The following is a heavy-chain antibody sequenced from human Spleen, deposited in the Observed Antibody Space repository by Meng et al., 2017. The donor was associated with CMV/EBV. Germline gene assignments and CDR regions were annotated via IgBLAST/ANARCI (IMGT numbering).Heavy chain of an antibody. D-gene: IGHD3-3*01. V-gene: IGHV4-39*01. CDR2: IYYSGNT. Sequence: LETLSLTCTVSGGSIKRSSYYWGWVRQTPGKGLEWIGNIYYSGNTYYNPSLKSRVTISVDTAKNQFSLRLNSVTAADTAVYYCASFDFWSGSNYYGLDVWGQGTTVTVSS. CDR3: ASFDFWSGSNYYGLDV. CDR1: GGSIKRSSYY. J-gene: IGHJ6*02.